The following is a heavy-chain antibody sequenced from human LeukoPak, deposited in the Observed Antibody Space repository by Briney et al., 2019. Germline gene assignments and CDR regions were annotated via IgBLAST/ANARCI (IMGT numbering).Heavy chain of an antibody. CDR2: INPNSGNT. CDR1: GYTFTGYY. J-gene: IGHJ4*02. D-gene: IGHD6-13*01. V-gene: IGHV1-2*02. CDR3: ARDRISAPDDLDY. Sequence: VASVKVSCKASGYTFTGYYMHWVRQAPGQGLEWMGWINPNSGNTNYAQKFQGRVTMTRDTSINTAYVEVSRLRSDDTAVYYCARDRISAPDDLDYWGQGTPVTVSS.